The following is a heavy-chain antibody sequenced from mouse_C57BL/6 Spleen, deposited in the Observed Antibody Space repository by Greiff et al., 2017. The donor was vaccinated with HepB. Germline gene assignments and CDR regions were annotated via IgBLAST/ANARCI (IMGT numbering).Heavy chain of an antibody. D-gene: IGHD2-3*01. CDR1: GFTFSDYG. J-gene: IGHJ2*01. CDR2: ISSGSSTI. Sequence: EVNLVESGGGLVKPGGSLKLSCAASGFTFSDYGMHWVRQAPEKGLEWVAYISSGSSTIYYADTVKGRFTISRDNTKHTLFLQMTSLRSEDTAMYYCGRKGSDGYYEDYWGQGTTLTVSS. V-gene: IGHV5-17*01. CDR3: GRKGSDGYYEDY.